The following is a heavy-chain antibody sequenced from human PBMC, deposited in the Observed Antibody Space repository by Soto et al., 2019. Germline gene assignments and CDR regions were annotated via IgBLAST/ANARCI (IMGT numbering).Heavy chain of an antibody. CDR3: AKELTLNGFDI. J-gene: IGHJ3*02. Sequence: LRLSCAASGFTLADCAMHWVRQAPGKGLEWVSSIIWNSGSIAYADSVKGRFTISRDNAKNSLYLQMNSLRAEDTALYFCAKELTLNGFDIWGQGKMVTV. CDR2: IIWNSGSI. V-gene: IGHV3-9*01. CDR1: GFTLADCA.